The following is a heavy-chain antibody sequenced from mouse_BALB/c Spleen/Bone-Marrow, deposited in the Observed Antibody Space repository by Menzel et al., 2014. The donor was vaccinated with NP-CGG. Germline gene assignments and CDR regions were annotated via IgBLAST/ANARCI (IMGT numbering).Heavy chain of an antibody. CDR1: GYTFTDNW. Sequence: VQLQQPGAELGMPRASVKMSCKASGYTFTDNWIYWVKQRPGQGLEWIGAIDTSDSYTNYNQKFMGKASLTVDASSSTAYVQVSSLTSDDSAVYYCARGGHDFSLDYWGQGTSVTVSS. CDR3: ARGGHDFSLDY. V-gene: IGHV1-69*01. J-gene: IGHJ4*01. D-gene: IGHD2-4*01. CDR2: IDTSDSYT.